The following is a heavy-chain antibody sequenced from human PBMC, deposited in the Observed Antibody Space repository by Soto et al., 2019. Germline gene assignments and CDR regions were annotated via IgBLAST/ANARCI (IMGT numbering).Heavy chain of an antibody. D-gene: IGHD2-15*01. Sequence: QITLKESGPTLVKPTQTLTLTCTFSGFSLSTSGVGVAWIRQPPGKALARLALIYWDDDKRYRPSLESRLIITKDTSKSQVVLTMTNMDSVDTATYYCAYLPCSGGSCYWFSFSGMDVWGQGTTVTVSS. CDR3: AYLPCSGGSCYWFSFSGMDV. CDR2: IYWDDDK. CDR1: GFSLSTSGVG. V-gene: IGHV2-5*02. J-gene: IGHJ6*02.